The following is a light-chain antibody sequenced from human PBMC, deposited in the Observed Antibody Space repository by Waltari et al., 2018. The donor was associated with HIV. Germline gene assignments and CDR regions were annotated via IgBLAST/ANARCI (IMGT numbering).Light chain of an antibody. CDR2: GNN. CDR1: RYNIGSNS. CDR3: AAWDDNLNAL. J-gene: IGLJ2*01. Sequence: QSVLRQPPSASGTPGQRVTISCSGGRYNIGSNSVSWYQQLPGMAPKRLTYGNNPRPSGVPDRFSGSKSGTSASLAISGLQSEDEADYYCAAWDDNLNALFGGGTKLTVL. V-gene: IGLV1-44*01.